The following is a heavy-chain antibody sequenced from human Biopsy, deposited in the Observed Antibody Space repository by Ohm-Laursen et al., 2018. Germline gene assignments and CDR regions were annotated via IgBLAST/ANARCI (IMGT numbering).Heavy chain of an antibody. D-gene: IGHD1-1*01. J-gene: IGHJ4*02. V-gene: IGHV1-24*01. CDR2: FAPENGKT. CDR3: AADINVWNVNY. Sequence: ASVKASCQVSGYTLTALSMHWVRQAPGRGLEWMGGFAPENGKTIYAQKFQGRITMTEDTSTDTAYMELSSLRSEDTAVYYCAADINVWNVNYWGQGTRVTVSS. CDR1: GYTLTALS.